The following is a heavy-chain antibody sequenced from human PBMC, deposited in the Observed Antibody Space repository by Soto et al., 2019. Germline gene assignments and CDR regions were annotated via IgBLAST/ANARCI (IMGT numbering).Heavy chain of an antibody. CDR2: FDPEDGET. J-gene: IGHJ4*02. D-gene: IGHD3-22*01. CDR1: GYTLTDLS. Sequence: ASVKVSCKVSGYTLTDLSMHWVRQAPGKGLEWMGGFDPEDGETIYAQKFQGRVTMTEDTSTDTAYMELSSLRSEDTAVYYCATEASGYYDSSGYYRYSSYWGQGTLVTVSS. V-gene: IGHV1-24*01. CDR3: ATEASGYYDSSGYYRYSSY.